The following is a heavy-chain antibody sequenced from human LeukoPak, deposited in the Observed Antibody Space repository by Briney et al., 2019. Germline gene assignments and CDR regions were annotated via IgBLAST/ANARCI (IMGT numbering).Heavy chain of an antibody. CDR1: GGSISSYY. J-gene: IGHJ3*02. D-gene: IGHD6-19*01. CDR3: ARDRTVWQWLVPVGHDAFDI. CDR2: INHSGST. V-gene: IGHV4-34*01. Sequence: SETLSLTCTVSGGSISSYYWSWIRQPPGKGLEWIGEINHSGSTNYNPSLKSRVTISVDTSKNQFSLKLSSVTAADTAVYYCARDRTVWQWLVPVGHDAFDIWGQGTMVTVSS.